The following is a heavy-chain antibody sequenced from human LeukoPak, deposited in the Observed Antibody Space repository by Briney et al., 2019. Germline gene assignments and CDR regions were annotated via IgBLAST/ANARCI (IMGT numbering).Heavy chain of an antibody. CDR1: GFTFSSYA. CDR3: ARDRNTLGVDS. CDR2: IWFDGSNK. D-gene: IGHD2-2*02. J-gene: IGHJ4*02. V-gene: IGHV3-33*01. Sequence: LSGDSLRHSCEVSGFTFSSYAMHWVRQAPAKGLEWVAGIWFDGSNKYYAASVKGRFTNSRDNSKNTLYLQMNSLRAEDTAVYYCARDRNTLGVDSWGQGTLVTVS.